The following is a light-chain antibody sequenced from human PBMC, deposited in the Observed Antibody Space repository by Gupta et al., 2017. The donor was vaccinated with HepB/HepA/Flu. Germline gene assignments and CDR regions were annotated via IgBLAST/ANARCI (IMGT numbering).Light chain of an antibody. CDR3: RQALQAPLT. Sequence: DIVLTQSPLSLPVTPGEPASISCRSSQSRLHSNGYKFLDWYMQKPGQSPQLLIYLGCNRASGVPDRFSGSGSGTDFTLKISRVEAEDVGVYYCRQALQAPLTFGQGTKLEIK. J-gene: IGKJ1*01. CDR1: QSRLHSNGYKF. CDR2: LGC. V-gene: IGKV2-28*01.